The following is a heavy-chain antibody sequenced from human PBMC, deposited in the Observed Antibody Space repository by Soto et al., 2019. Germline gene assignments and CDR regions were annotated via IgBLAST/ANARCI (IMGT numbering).Heavy chain of an antibody. D-gene: IGHD3-10*01. V-gene: IGHV3-74*01. CDR3: TRGPRPISTGTGAY. CDR1: GFIFKMYW. CDR2: IYNDGSYT. Sequence: EVQLVESGGGLVPPGGSVSLSCAASGFIFKMYWMQWVRQTPGKGLVWISRIYNDGSYTDYADSVMGRFTISRDNVNDTLYLHMNNLRAEDSCLYYCTRGPRPISTGTGAYWGQGTQVTVSS. J-gene: IGHJ4*02.